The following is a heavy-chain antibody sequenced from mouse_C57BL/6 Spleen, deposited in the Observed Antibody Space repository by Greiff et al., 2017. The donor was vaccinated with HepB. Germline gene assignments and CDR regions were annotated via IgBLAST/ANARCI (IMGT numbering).Heavy chain of an antibody. J-gene: IGHJ1*03. Sequence: EVQLQQSGAELVRPGASVKLSCTASGFNIKDYYMHWVKQRPEQGLEWIGRIDPEDGDTEYAPKFQGKATMTADTSSNTAYLQLSSLTSEDTAVYYCTTYEITTVVEDWYFDVWGTGTTVTVSS. D-gene: IGHD1-1*01. CDR1: GFNIKDYY. V-gene: IGHV14-1*01. CDR2: IDPEDGDT. CDR3: TTYEITTVVEDWYFDV.